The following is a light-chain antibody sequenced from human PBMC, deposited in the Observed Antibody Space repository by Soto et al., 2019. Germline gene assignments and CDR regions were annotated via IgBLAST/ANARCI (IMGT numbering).Light chain of an antibody. CDR1: QSISGT. V-gene: IGKV3-15*01. J-gene: IGKJ5*01. CDR3: QQYGTSPPIT. Sequence: EIVMTQSPATLSVSPGGRATLSCRASQSISGTLAWYQQKPGQAPRLLIYGASTRATSFPARFSGSGSGTEFTLTISSLQSEDFAVYSCQQYGTSPPITFGQGTRLEIK. CDR2: GAS.